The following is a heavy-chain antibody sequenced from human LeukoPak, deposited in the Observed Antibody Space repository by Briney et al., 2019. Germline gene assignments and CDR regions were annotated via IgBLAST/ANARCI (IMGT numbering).Heavy chain of an antibody. J-gene: IGHJ4*02. D-gene: IGHD3-10*01. CDR2: VSWDGTVT. Sequence: GGSLRLSCAASGFTFDDYNMHWVRQVPGRGLEWVSFVSWDGTVTYYRDSVEGRFTISRDNSKNFLYLQMNSLKSEDAGFYFCAKGGVTIITKKDYLEYWGPGTLVTVSS. CDR1: GFTFDDYN. CDR3: AKGGVTIITKKDYLEY. V-gene: IGHV3-43*01.